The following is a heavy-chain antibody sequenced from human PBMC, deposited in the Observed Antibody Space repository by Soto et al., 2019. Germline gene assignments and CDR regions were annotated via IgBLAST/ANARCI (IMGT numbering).Heavy chain of an antibody. CDR1: GFTYSSYG. Sequence: GALRLSCAASGFTYSSYGMHWVRQAPGKGLEWVAVISYDGSNKYYADSVKGRFTISRDNSKNTLYLQMNSLRAEDTAVYYCAKGEGYSYGLSPQNYWGQGTLVTVS. V-gene: IGHV3-30*18. CDR2: ISYDGSNK. CDR3: AKGEGYSYGLSPQNY. J-gene: IGHJ4*02. D-gene: IGHD5-18*01.